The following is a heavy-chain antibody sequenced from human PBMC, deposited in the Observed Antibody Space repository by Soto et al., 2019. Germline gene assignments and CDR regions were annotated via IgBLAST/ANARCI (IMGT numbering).Heavy chain of an antibody. D-gene: IGHD3-3*01. J-gene: IGHJ5*02. CDR1: GYTFTIYG. Sequence: ASVKVSCKASGYTFTIYGISWVLQAPGQGLEWMGWISAYNGNTNYAQKLQGRVTMTTDTSTSTAYMELRSLRSDDTAVYYCAIGDYDFWSGQNWFDRWGQGTLVTVSS. V-gene: IGHV1-18*01. CDR3: AIGDYDFWSGQNWFDR. CDR2: ISAYNGNT.